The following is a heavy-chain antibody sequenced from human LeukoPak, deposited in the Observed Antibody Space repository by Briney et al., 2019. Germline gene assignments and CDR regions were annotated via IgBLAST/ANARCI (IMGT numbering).Heavy chain of an antibody. CDR2: INHSGST. CDR3: ARGEGYCSGHSCVGRDYYYYYMDV. CDR1: GGSFSGYY. D-gene: IGHD2-15*01. V-gene: IGHV4-34*01. J-gene: IGHJ6*03. Sequence: PSETLSLTCAVYGGSFSGYYWSWIRQPPGKGLEWIGEINHSGSTNYNPSLKSRVTISVDTSKNQFSLKLSSVTAADTAVYYCARGEGYCSGHSCVGRDYYYYYMDVWGKGTTVTVSS.